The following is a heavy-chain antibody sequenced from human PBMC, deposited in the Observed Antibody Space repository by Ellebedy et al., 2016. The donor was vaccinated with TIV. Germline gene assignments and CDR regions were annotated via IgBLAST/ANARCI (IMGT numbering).Heavy chain of an antibody. CDR2: ISGSGGST. CDR1: GFTFSSYA. D-gene: IGHD3-16*02. CDR3: AKDGGGYDYVWGSYPHDAFDI. J-gene: IGHJ3*02. Sequence: GGSLRLSCAASGFTFSSYAMSWVRQAPGKGLEWVSAISGSGGSTYYADSVKGRFTISRDNSKNTLYLQMNSLRAEDTAVYYCAKDGGGYDYVWGSYPHDAFDIWGQGTMVTVSS. V-gene: IGHV3-23*01.